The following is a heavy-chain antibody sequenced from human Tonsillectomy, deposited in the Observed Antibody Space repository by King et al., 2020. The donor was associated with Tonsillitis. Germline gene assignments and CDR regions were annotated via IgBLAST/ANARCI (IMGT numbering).Heavy chain of an antibody. CDR3: ARNPYCTNGVCRDYYFDY. V-gene: IGHV3-74*01. J-gene: IGHJ4*02. Sequence: VQLVESGGGLVQPGGSLRLSCAASGFTFSRYWMHWVRQAPGKGLVWVSRINSDGSNTRYADSVKGRFPISRDNAKNTLYLQMNSLRVEDTAVYYCARNPYCTNGVCRDYYFDYWGQGTLVTVSS. CDR1: GFTFSRYW. CDR2: INSDGSNT. D-gene: IGHD2-8*01.